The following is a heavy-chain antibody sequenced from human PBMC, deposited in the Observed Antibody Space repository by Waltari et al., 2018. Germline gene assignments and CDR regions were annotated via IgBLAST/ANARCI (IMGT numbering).Heavy chain of an antibody. CDR1: GLHFRDHW. D-gene: IGHD2-21*02. J-gene: IGHJ4*02. CDR3: ARDHWYSLDL. Sequence: EEQLLESGGGLVQPGGSLRPSWVASGLHFRDHWMAWVRQAPGKELEWVAKIKKDGAEEMYVDSVKGRFTISKDNAKNLVFLQMNSLRAEDTAVYYCARDHWYSLDLWGQGTQVTVSS. V-gene: IGHV3-7*01. CDR2: IKKDGAEE.